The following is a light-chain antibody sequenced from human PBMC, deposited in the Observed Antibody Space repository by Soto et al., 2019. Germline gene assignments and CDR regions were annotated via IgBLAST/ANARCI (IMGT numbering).Light chain of an antibody. CDR1: QSVSSY. CDR3: QQRSSFWPEYT. J-gene: IGKJ2*01. CDR2: DAS. V-gene: IGKV3-11*01. Sequence: IVLTQSPATLSLSPGEKATLSCRASQSVSSYLAWYQHKPGQAPRLLIFDASHRASGIPPRFSGSGSGTEFTLTISSLEPEDFGVYYCQQRSSFWPEYTFGQGTKADIK.